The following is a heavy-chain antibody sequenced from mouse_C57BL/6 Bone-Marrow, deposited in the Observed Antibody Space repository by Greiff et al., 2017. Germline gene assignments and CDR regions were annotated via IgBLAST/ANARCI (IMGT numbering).Heavy chain of an antibody. D-gene: IGHD2-1*01. CDR3: ARYGNYVGYAMDY. Sequence: DVKLVESGGGLVKPGGSLKLSCAASGFTFSSYAMSWVRQTPDKRLEWVATISDGGSYTYYPDNVKGRFTISRDNAKNNLFLQMSHLQSEDTAMYYCARYGNYVGYAMDYWGQGTSVTVSS. CDR1: GFTFSSYA. CDR2: ISDGGSYT. J-gene: IGHJ4*01. V-gene: IGHV5-4*03.